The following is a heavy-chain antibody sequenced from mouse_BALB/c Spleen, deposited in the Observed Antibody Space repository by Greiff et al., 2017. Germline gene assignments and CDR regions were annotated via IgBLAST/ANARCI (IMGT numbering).Heavy chain of an antibody. CDR1: GFNIKDTY. J-gene: IGHJ4*01. CDR2: IDPANGNT. Sequence: VQLKQSGAELVKPGASVKLSCTASGFNIKDTYMHWVKQRPEQGLEWIGRIDPANGNTKYDPKFQGKATITADTSSNTAYLQLSSLTSEDTAVYYCARRYYYAMYYWGQGTSVTVSS. CDR3: ARRYYYAMYY. V-gene: IGHV14-3*02.